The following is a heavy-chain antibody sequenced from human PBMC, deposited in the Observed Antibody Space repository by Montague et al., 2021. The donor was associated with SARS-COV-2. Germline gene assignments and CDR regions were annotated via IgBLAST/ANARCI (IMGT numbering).Heavy chain of an antibody. D-gene: IGHD5-12*01. CDR3: ARRGYTGSDYFDY. CDR2: VYYSGYT. J-gene: IGHJ4*02. Sequence: SETLSLTCSVSGFSTSSGFYWAWIRQSPGKGPEWIGTVYYSGYTHYNPSLKGRVTVSIDTSKNQFSLTVTSVTAADTAVYFCARRGYTGSDYFDYWGQGTLVTVSS. V-gene: IGHV4-38-2*01. CDR1: GFSTSSGFY.